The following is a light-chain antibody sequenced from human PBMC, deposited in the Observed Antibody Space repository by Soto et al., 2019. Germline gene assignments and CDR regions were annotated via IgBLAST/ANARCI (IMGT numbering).Light chain of an antibody. CDR1: QSVSNN. CDR2: GAS. J-gene: IGKJ5*01. V-gene: IGKV3-15*01. Sequence: EIVMTQSPATLSVSPGETATLSCRASQSVSNNVAWYQQKPGQAPRLLILGASTRATGIPDRFSGSGSGTDFTLTISRLEPEDFAVYYCQQYGSLITFGQGTRLEIK. CDR3: QQYGSLIT.